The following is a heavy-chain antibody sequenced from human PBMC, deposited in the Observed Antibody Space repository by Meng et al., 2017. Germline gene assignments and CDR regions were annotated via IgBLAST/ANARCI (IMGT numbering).Heavy chain of an antibody. CDR1: GGTFSSYT. J-gene: IGHJ1*01. Sequence: SVKVSCKASGGTFSSYTISWVRQAPGRGLEWMGRIIPILGIANYAQKFQGRATITADKSTSTAYMELSSLRSEDTAVYYCARRYCSSTSCYHAEYFQHGGQGTLVTVSS. V-gene: IGHV1-69*02. CDR3: ARRYCSSTSCYHAEYFQH. CDR2: IIPILGIA. D-gene: IGHD2-2*01.